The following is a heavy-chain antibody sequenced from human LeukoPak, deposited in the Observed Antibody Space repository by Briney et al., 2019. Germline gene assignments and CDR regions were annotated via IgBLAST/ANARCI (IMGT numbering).Heavy chain of an antibody. J-gene: IGHJ4*02. CDR3: AKAPLMVRGVIMQPFDY. V-gene: IGHV3-23*01. D-gene: IGHD3-10*01. CDR1: GFTFSNYG. Sequence: GGSLRLSCAASGFTFSNYGMSWVRQAPGMGLEWVSTITGSYITTYYADSVKGRFTISRDNSKNTLYLQMNSLRAEDTAVYYCAKAPLMVRGVIMQPFDYWGQGTLVTVSS. CDR2: ITGSYITT.